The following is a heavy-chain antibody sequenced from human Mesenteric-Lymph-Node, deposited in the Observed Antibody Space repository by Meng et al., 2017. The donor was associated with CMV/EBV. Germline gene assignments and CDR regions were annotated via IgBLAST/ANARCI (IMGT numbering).Heavy chain of an antibody. V-gene: IGHV3-74*01. CDR3: TRDAPNCFDP. CDR1: GFTFSSYW. Sequence: GESLKISCAASGFTFSSYWMSWVRQAPGKGLVWVSRINSDGSTTNYADSVKGRFTISRDNADNSLYLQMNGLRAEDTAVYYCTRDAPNCFDPWGQGTLVTVSS. D-gene: IGHD2-21*01. CDR2: INSDGSTT. J-gene: IGHJ5*02.